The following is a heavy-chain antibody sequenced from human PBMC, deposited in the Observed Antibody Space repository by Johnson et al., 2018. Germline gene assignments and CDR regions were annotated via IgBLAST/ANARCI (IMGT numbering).Heavy chain of an antibody. CDR1: GFTFSSYG. CDR3: AKAPYSSSPGAFDI. Sequence: QVQLVQSGGGVVQPGRSXRLSCAASGFTFSSYGMHWVRQAPGTGLEWVAVISYDGSNKYYAASVKGRFTISRDNSKNTLYLQMNSLRAEDTAVYYWAKAPYSSSPGAFDIWGQGTMVTVSS. CDR2: ISYDGSNK. V-gene: IGHV3-30*18. D-gene: IGHD6-13*01. J-gene: IGHJ3*02.